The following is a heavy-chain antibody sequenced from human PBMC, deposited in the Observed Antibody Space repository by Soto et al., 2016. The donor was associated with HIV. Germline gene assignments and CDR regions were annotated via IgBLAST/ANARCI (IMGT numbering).Heavy chain of an antibody. Sequence: QVKLEEWGVGLLKPSETLSVKCAVYGGSFTNYYWSWIRQSPGRGLEWIGEINYRGSINYNPSLKSRVIMSVDTVKKQFFLNLTSVTAADTGVYYAARLDYSGNSHYFDHWGREPWSPS. D-gene: IGHD2-15*01. V-gene: IGHV4-34*01. CDR2: INYRGSI. CDR3: ARLDYSGNSHYFDH. CDR1: GGSFTNYY. J-gene: IGHJ4*02.